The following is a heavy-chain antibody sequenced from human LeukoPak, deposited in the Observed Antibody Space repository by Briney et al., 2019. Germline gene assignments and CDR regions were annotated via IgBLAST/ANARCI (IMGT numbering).Heavy chain of an antibody. V-gene: IGHV3-23*01. J-gene: IGHJ4*02. CDR3: AKDFVTAVAGRGLFDY. D-gene: IGHD6-19*01. Sequence: GGSLRLSCAASGFTFSSYAMSWFRQAPGKGLEWFSAISGSGGSTYYADSVKGRFTISRDNSKNTLYLQMNSLRAEDTAVYYCAKDFVTAVAGRGLFDYWGQGTLVTVSS. CDR1: GFTFSSYA. CDR2: ISGSGGST.